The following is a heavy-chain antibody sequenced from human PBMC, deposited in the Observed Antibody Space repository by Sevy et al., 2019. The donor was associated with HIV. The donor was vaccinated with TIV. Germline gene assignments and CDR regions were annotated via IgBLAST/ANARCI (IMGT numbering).Heavy chain of an antibody. CDR1: GFTFTDYW. V-gene: IGHV3-7*01. CDR2: IKQDESEK. Sequence: GGYLRLSCAASGFTFTDYWMSWVRQTPGKGLEWVATIKQDESEKYYVDSVKGRFAISRDNGKNSVSLQMNGLRVEDTALYYCTREVGGFNWRPYYFDSWGQGTLVTVSS. CDR3: TREVGGFNWRPYYFDS. J-gene: IGHJ4*02. D-gene: IGHD3-16*01.